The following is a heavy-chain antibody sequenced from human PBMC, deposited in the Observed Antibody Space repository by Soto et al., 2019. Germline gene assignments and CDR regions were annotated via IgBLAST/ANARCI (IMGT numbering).Heavy chain of an antibody. CDR2: VSFGRDT. J-gene: IGHJ3*02. D-gene: IGHD1-26*01. CDR3: ARQPLHRVGSSISTFDI. V-gene: IGHV4-39*01. CDR1: GASIISSNSY. Sequence: QLQESGPGLVKPSETLSLTCTVSGASIISSNSYWAWIRQSPGTGLEWIGSVSFGRDTYFNPSPHSRLTISADTSKNELSLNRNSVTAADTAVYYCARQPLHRVGSSISTFDIWGQGTVVTVSS.